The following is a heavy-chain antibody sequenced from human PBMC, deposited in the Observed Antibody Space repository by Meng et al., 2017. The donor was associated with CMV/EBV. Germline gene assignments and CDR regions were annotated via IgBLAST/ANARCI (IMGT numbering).Heavy chain of an antibody. CDR3: ARDRGYYGSGSCGDY. Sequence: GGSLTLSCAASGFTFSSYSMNWVRQAPGQGLEWVSSISSSSSYIYYADSVKGRFTISRDNAKNSLYLQMNSLRAEDTAVYYCARDRGYYGSGSCGDYWGQGTLVTVSS. V-gene: IGHV3-21*01. CDR2: ISSSSSYI. D-gene: IGHD3-10*01. CDR1: GFTFSSYS. J-gene: IGHJ4*02.